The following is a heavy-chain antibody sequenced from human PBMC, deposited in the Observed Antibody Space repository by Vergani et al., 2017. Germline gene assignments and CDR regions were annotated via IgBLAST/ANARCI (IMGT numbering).Heavy chain of an antibody. D-gene: IGHD2-21*01. J-gene: IGHJ4*02. CDR3: ARDMAVRFGQADLVLDY. V-gene: IGHV3-30*14. CDR1: GFTFSSYA. Sequence: QVQLVESGGGVVQPGRSLRLSCAASGFTFSSYAMHWVRQAPGKGLEWVALISYDGSKKYYADSVKGRFTISRDNSKNTLYLQMNSLRAEDTAVYYCARDMAVRFGQADLVLDYWGQGTLVTVSS. CDR2: ISYDGSKK.